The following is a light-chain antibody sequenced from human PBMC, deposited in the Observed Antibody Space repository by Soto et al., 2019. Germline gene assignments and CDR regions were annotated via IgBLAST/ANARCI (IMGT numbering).Light chain of an antibody. Sequence: QLVLTQPPSVSGAPGQRVTISCTGSSSNIGAGHDVHWYQQLPGTAPKLLIYGNDNRPSGVPDRFSGSKSGTSASLAITGLQAEDEVDYYCQSYDSSLSGWVFGGGTKVTVL. V-gene: IGLV1-40*01. CDR2: GND. CDR1: SSNIGAGHD. J-gene: IGLJ3*02. CDR3: QSYDSSLSGWV.